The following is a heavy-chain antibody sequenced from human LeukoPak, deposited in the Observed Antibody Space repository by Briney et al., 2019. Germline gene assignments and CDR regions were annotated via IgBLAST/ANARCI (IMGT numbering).Heavy chain of an antibody. Sequence: ASVKVSCKASGYTFTGYYLYWVRQAPGQGLEWMGRINPNSGGTNYAQKFQGRVTMTRDMSISTAYMELSRLRSDDTAVYYCARGGYDFVYYYYGMDVWGQGTTVTVSS. D-gene: IGHD3-3*01. V-gene: IGHV1-2*06. J-gene: IGHJ6*02. CDR3: ARGGYDFVYYYYGMDV. CDR2: INPNSGGT. CDR1: GYTFTGYY.